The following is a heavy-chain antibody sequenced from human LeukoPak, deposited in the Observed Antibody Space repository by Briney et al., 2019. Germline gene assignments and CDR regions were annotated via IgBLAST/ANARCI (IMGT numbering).Heavy chain of an antibody. J-gene: IGHJ5*02. CDR1: GFTFSSYA. CDR3: AKDGAYGSGSLYNWFDH. Sequence: GGSPRLSCAASGFTFSSYAMSWVRQAPGKGLEWVSGISGSGDNTYYADSVKGRFTISRDNSKNTLYLQMNSLRAEDTAVYYCAKDGAYGSGSLYNWFDHWGQGILVTVSS. V-gene: IGHV3-23*01. D-gene: IGHD3-10*01. CDR2: ISGSGDNT.